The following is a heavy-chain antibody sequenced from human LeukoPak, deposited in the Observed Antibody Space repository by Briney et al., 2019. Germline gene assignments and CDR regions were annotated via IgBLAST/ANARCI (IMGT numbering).Heavy chain of an antibody. J-gene: IGHJ6*02. CDR3: ARGQLTRITIFGVVIRYGMDV. D-gene: IGHD3-3*01. V-gene: IGHV4-34*01. CDR1: GFTVSSNY. Sequence: GSLRLSCAASGFTVSSNYMSWIRQPPGKGLEWIGEINHSGSTNYNPSLKSRVTISVDTSKNQFSLKLSSVTAADTAVYYCARGQLTRITIFGVVIRYGMDVWGQGTTVTVSS. CDR2: INHSGST.